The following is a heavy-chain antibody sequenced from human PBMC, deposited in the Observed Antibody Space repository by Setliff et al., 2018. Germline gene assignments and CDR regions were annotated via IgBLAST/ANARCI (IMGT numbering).Heavy chain of an antibody. J-gene: IGHJ4*02. D-gene: IGHD3-10*01. CDR2: IMDGRDA. CDR3: ARHATYYYGSGNLPFDH. Sequence: SETLSLTCAIYGESSSGYYWSWIRQSPGKTLEWIGEIMDGRDAVYNPSLNSRVTISFDTSRNQFSLELSSVTAADTAVYYCARHATYYYGSGNLPFDHWAQGSLVTVSS. V-gene: IGHV4-34*12. CDR1: GESSSGYY.